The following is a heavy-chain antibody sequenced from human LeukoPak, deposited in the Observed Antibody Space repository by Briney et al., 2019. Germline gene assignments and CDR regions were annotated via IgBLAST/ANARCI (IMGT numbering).Heavy chain of an antibody. J-gene: IGHJ6*03. CDR2: INHSGST. D-gene: IGHD5/OR15-5a*01. CDR3: ARVVWYYYYYMDV. CDR1: GGSFSGYY. Sequence: PSETLSLTCAVYGGSFSGYYWSWIRQPPGKGLEWIGEINHSGSTNYNPSLKSRVTISVDTSKNQFSLKLSSVTAADTAVYYCARVVWYYYYYMDVWGKGTTVTISS. V-gene: IGHV4-34*01.